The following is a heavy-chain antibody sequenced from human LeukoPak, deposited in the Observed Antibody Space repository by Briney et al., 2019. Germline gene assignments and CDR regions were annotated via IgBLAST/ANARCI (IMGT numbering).Heavy chain of an antibody. CDR3: ARVLITMIVVDYFDY. D-gene: IGHD3-22*01. CDR1: GYTFTGYY. V-gene: IGHV1-2*02. J-gene: IGHJ4*02. Sequence: ASVKVSCKPSGYTFTGYYMHWVRQAPGQGLEWMGWINPNSGGTNYAQKFQGRVTMPRDTSISTAYMELSRLRSDDTAVYYCARVLITMIVVDYFDYWGQGTLVTVSS. CDR2: INPNSGGT.